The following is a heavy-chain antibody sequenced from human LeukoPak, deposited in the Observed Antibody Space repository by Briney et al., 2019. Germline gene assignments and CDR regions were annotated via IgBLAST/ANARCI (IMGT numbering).Heavy chain of an antibody. CDR3: ARGRYYYGSWYMDV. CDR2: ISSSGSTI. CDR1: GFTFSDYY. Sequence: PGGSLRLSCAASGFTFSDYYMTWIRQAPGQGLEWVSYISSSGSTIYYADSVKGRFTISRDNAKNSLYLQMNSLRAEDTAVYYCARGRYYYGSWYMDVWGQGTTVTVSS. J-gene: IGHJ6*02. D-gene: IGHD3-10*01. V-gene: IGHV3-11*01.